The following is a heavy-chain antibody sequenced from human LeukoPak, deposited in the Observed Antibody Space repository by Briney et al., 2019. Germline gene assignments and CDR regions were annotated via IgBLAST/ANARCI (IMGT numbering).Heavy chain of an antibody. CDR2: INPNSGGT. V-gene: IGHV1-2*02. D-gene: IGHD5-24*01. Sequence: ASVKVSCKASGYTFSDYYMHWVRQAPGQGLEWMGWINPNSGGTNYAQKFQGRVTMTRDMSISTAYMEVSRLTSDDTAVYYCARGRDGYNFVDYWGQGTLVTVSS. J-gene: IGHJ4*02. CDR3: ARGRDGYNFVDY. CDR1: GYTFSDYY.